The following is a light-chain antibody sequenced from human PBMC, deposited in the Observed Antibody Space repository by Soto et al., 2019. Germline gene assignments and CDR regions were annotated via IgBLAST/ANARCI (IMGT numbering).Light chain of an antibody. V-gene: IGKV3-20*01. J-gene: IGKJ4*01. Sequence: IVLTHSPGTLSFSPGERATLSFRASQSVSSSYLAWYQQKPGQAPRLLIYGASSRATGIPDRFSGSGSGTDFTLTNSRLEPEDFAVYYCQQYGSSPLTFGGGTKVDIK. CDR2: GAS. CDR1: QSVSSSY. CDR3: QQYGSSPLT.